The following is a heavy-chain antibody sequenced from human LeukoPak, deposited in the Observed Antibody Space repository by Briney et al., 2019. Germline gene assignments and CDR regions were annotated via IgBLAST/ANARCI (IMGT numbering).Heavy chain of an antibody. J-gene: IGHJ5*02. D-gene: IGHD3-10*01. CDR1: GFTFSSYG. V-gene: IGHV3-21*04. Sequence: GGSLRLSCAASGFTFSSYGMSWVRQAPGKGLEWVSAISSSSSYIYYADSVKGRFTISRDNSKNTLYLQMNSLRADDTAVYYCARRRRGSGNWFDPWGQGTLVTVSS. CDR3: ARRRRGSGNWFDP. CDR2: ISSSSSYI.